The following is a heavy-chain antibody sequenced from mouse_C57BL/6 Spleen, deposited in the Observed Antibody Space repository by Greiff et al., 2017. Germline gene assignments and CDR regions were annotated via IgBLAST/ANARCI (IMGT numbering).Heavy chain of an antibody. Sequence: VQLQQSGPELVKPGASVKISCKASGYSFTDYNMNWVKQRNGKGLEWIGVINPNYGTTSYNQKFKGKATLTVDQSSSTAYMQLNSLTSEDSAVYYCARSGSNCEDYAMDYWGQGTSVTVSS. V-gene: IGHV1-39*01. D-gene: IGHD2-5*01. CDR2: INPNYGTT. CDR1: GYSFTDYN. CDR3: ARSGSNCEDYAMDY. J-gene: IGHJ4*01.